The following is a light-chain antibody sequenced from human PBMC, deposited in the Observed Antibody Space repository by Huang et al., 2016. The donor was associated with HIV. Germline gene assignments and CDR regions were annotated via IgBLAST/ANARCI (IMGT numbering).Light chain of an antibody. CDR2: AAS. J-gene: IGKJ4*01. CDR3: QQLNSYPPT. V-gene: IGKV1-9*01. CDR1: QGISSY. Sequence: IQLTQSPSSLSASVGDRVTITCRASQGISSYLAWYQQKPGIAPKLLIYAASTLQSGVPSRFSGSGSGTDFTLTISSLQPEDFATYYCQQLNSYPPTFGGGTKVEIK.